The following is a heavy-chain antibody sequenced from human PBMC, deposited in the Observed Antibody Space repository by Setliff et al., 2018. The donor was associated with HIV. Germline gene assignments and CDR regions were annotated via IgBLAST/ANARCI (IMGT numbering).Heavy chain of an antibody. V-gene: IGHV1-18*01. CDR2: ISAYNGNT. D-gene: IGHD6-19*01. J-gene: IGHJ5*02. CDR1: GGTLSSNA. CDR3: ARFAVAGTKWSDP. Sequence: ASVKVSCKASGGTLSSNAISWVRQAPGQGLEWMGWISAYNGNTDYAQQLQGRVTLTTDTSTSKAYMELRSLRSEDTAVYYCARFAVAGTKWSDPWGQGTLVTGSS.